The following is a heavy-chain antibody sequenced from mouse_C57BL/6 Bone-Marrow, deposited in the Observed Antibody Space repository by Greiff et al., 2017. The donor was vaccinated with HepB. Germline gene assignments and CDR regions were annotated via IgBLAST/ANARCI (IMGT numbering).Heavy chain of an antibody. D-gene: IGHD1-1*01. CDR2: IWSGGST. V-gene: IGHV2-2*01. CDR3: ARTSFYYYGSSSYFDY. CDR1: GFSLTSYG. J-gene: IGHJ2*01. Sequence: QVHVKQSGPGLVQPSQSLSITCTVSGFSLTSYGVHWVRQSPGKGLEWLGVIWSGGSTDYNAAFISRLSISKDNSKSQVFFKMNSLQADDTAIYYCARTSFYYYGSSSYFDYWGQGTTLTVSS.